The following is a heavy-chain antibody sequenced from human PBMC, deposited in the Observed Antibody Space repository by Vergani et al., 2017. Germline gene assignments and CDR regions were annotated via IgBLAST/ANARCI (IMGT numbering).Heavy chain of an antibody. J-gene: IGHJ5*02. CDR3: ARHSTVEWLVKLGWIDP. Sequence: QLQLQESGPGLVKPSATLSLTCSVSGASIRSSNYYWGWIRQPPGKGLEWIASIYYSGSTYYNPSLKSRVTISVDTSKNQFSLKLRSVTAADTAVYSCARHSTVEWLVKLGWIDPWGQGILVTVSS. CDR2: IYYSGST. D-gene: IGHD6-19*01. CDR1: GASIRSSNYY. V-gene: IGHV4-39*01.